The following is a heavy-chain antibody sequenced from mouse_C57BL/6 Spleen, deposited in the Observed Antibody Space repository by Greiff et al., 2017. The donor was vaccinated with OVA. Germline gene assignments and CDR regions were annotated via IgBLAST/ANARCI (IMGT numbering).Heavy chain of an antibody. J-gene: IGHJ3*01. Sequence: EVKVIESGGGLVQPGGSMKLSCVASGFTFSNYWMNWVRQSPEKGLEWVAQIRLKSDNYATHYAESVKGRFTISRDDSKSSVYLQMNNLRAEDTGIYYCTAYYYGSSYLAYWGQGTLVTVSA. CDR1: GFTFSNYW. D-gene: IGHD1-1*01. CDR2: IRLKSDNYAT. V-gene: IGHV6-3*01. CDR3: TAYYYGSSYLAY.